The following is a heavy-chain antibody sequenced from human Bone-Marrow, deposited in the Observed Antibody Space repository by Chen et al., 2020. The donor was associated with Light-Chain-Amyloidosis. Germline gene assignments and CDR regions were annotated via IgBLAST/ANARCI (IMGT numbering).Heavy chain of an antibody. CDR3: ARRRDGYNFDY. CDR2: IYPDDSDA. V-gene: IGHV5-51*01. D-gene: IGHD5-12*01. CDR1: GYTFPNYW. J-gene: IGHJ4*02. Sequence: EVQLERSGPEVKKPGESLKISCNGSGYTFPNYWIGWVRQMPGKGLEWMGVIYPDDSDARYSPSFEGQVTISADKSITTAYLQWRSLKASDTAMYYCARRRDGYNFDYWGQGTLVTVSS.